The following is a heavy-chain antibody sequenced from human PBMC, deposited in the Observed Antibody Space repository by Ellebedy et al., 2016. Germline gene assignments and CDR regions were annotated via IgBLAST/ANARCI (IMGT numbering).Heavy chain of an antibody. CDR1: GFTFTSYS. Sequence: GGSLRLSXAVSGFTFTSYSMKWVRQTPGKGLEWVATIVNSGRETYYPESLKGRFTISRDNAMNSVYLQMDSLTVEDTAVYYCTRDGSEWSRDYWGQGTLVTVSS. D-gene: IGHD2-8*01. J-gene: IGHJ4*02. V-gene: IGHV3-21*06. CDR3: TRDGSEWSRDY. CDR2: IVNSGRET.